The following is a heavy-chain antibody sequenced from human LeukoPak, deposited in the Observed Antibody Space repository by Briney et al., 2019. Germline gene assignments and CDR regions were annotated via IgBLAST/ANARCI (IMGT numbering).Heavy chain of an antibody. CDR1: GYTFTAYY. CDR2: INPNSGGT. V-gene: IGHV1-2*02. J-gene: IGHJ4*02. Sequence: ASVKLSCKASGYTFTAYYIHWMRQAPGQGLEWMGWINPNSGGTEYTQKFQGRVTMTRDTSIRTAYMELNNLKSDDTAVYYCVRDRAGERSVYWGRGTLVTVSS. D-gene: IGHD1-1*01. CDR3: VRDRAGERSVY.